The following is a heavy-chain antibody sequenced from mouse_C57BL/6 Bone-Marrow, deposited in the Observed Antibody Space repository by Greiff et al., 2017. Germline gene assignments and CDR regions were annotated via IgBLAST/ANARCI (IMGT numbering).Heavy chain of an antibody. CDR1: GFTFSSYG. CDR2: ISSGGSYN. CDR3: ARNYYAMDY. V-gene: IGHV5-6*01. J-gene: IGHJ4*01. Sequence: EVQLQESGGDLVKPGGSLKLSCAASGFTFSSYGMSWVRQTPDKRLEWVATISSGGSYNYYPDSVKGRFTISRDNAKNTLYLQMSSLKSEDTAMYYCARNYYAMDYWGQGTSVTVSS.